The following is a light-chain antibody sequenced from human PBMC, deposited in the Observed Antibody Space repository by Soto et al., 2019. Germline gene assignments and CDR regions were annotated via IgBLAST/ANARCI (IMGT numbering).Light chain of an antibody. V-gene: IGKV3-11*01. J-gene: IGKJ5*01. Sequence: EIVLTQSPATLSLSPGEGATLSCRASQSVSSYLAWYQQKPGQAPRLLIYDASNRATGIPARFSGSGSGTDFTLTISSLEPEDFAVYYCQQRRNWITFGQGTRMEIK. CDR3: QQRRNWIT. CDR1: QSVSSY. CDR2: DAS.